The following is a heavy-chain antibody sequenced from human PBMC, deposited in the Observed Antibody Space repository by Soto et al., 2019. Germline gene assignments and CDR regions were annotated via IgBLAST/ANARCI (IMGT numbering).Heavy chain of an antibody. V-gene: IGHV3-74*01. D-gene: IGHD2-2*01. CDR3: ARDILKPGDYLDY. Sequence: LRLSCAASGFTFSSYWMHWVRQAPGKGLVWVSRINSDGSSTSYADSVKGRFTISRDNAKNTLYLQMNSLRAEDTAVYYCARDILKPGDYLDYWGQGTLVTVSS. CDR1: GFTFSSYW. J-gene: IGHJ4*02. CDR2: INSDGSST.